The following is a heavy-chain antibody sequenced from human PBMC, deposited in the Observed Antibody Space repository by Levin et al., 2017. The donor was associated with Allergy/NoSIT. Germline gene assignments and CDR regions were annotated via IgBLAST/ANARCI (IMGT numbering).Heavy chain of an antibody. CDR1: GFTFSSYS. J-gene: IGHJ4*02. D-gene: IGHD6-6*01. CDR3: ARFYGSSSGIDY. CDR2: ISSSSSYI. Sequence: GESLKISCAASGFTFSSYSMNWVRQAPGKGLEWVSSISSSSSYIYYADSVKGRFTISRDNAKNSLYLQMNSLRAEDTAVYYCARFYGSSSGIDYWGQGTLVTVSS. V-gene: IGHV3-21*01.